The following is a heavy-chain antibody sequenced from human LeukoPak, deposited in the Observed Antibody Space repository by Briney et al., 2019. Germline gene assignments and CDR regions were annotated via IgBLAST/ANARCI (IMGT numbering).Heavy chain of an antibody. CDR2: INHSGST. V-gene: IGHV4-34*01. CDR3: ASGSGSPQHYYYYGMDV. Sequence: SETLSLTCAVYGGSFSGYYWSWIRQPPGKGLEWIGEINHSGSTNYNPSLKSRVTISVDTSKDQFSLKLSSVTAADTAVYYCASGSGSPQHYYYYGMDVWGQGTTVTVSS. J-gene: IGHJ6*02. CDR1: GGSFSGYY. D-gene: IGHD3-10*01.